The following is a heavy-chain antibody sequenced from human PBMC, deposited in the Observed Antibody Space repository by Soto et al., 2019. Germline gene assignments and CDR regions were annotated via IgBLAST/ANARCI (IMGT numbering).Heavy chain of an antibody. Sequence: GGSLRLSCAASGFTFSSYGMHWVRQAPGKGLEWVAVISYDGSNKYYADSVKGRFTISRDNSKNTLYLQMNSLRAEDTAVYYCAKDKTQLLRYYMDVWGKGTTVTVSS. CDR1: GFTFSSYG. D-gene: IGHD2-2*01. CDR3: AKDKTQLLRYYMDV. CDR2: ISYDGSNK. J-gene: IGHJ6*03. V-gene: IGHV3-30*18.